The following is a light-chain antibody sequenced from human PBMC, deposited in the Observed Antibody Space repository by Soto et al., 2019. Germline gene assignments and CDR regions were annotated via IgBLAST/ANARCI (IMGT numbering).Light chain of an antibody. CDR1: QSVSSY. J-gene: IGKJ1*01. CDR2: DAS. V-gene: IGKV3-11*01. Sequence: EDALTQAPATLSLSPGERATLSCRASQSVSSYLAWYQQKPGQAPRLLIYDASNRATGIPARFSGSGSGTDFTLTISSLEPEDFAVYYCQQRSNWPPWTFGQGTKVDVK. CDR3: QQRSNWPPWT.